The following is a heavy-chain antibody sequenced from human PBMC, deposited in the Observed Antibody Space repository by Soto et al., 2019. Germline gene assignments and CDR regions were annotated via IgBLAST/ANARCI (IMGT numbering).Heavy chain of an antibody. J-gene: IGHJ6*02. CDR1: GGTFSSYA. CDR2: IIPIFGTA. V-gene: IGHV1-69*01. CDR3: NLGYCSGGSCYYYGMDV. D-gene: IGHD2-15*01. Sequence: QVQLVQSGAEVKKPGSSVKVSCKASGGTFSSYAISWVRQAPGQGREWMGGIIPIFGTANYAPKFQGRVSITADESTSTAYMELSSLRSEDTAVYYCNLGYCSGGSCYYYGMDVWGQGTTVTVSS.